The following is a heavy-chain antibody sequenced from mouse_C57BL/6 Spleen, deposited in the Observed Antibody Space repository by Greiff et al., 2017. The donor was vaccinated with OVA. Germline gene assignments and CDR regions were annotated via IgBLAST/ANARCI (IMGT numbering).Heavy chain of an antibody. V-gene: IGHV1-76*01. CDR1: GYTFTDYY. CDR3: ARRDSSGYAYAMDY. Sequence: QVQLQQSGAELVRPGASVKLSCKASGYTFTDYYINWVKQRPGQGLEWIARIYPGSGNTYYNEKFKGKATLTAEKSSSTAYMQLSSLTSEDSAVYFCARRDSSGYAYAMDYWGQGTSVTVSS. D-gene: IGHD3-2*02. CDR2: IYPGSGNT. J-gene: IGHJ4*01.